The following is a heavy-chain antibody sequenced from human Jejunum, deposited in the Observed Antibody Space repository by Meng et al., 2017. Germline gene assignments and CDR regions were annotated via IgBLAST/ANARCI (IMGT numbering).Heavy chain of an antibody. CDR3: ARERWEDYESRGFDS. Sequence: QVQLQQWGAGLLKPSETLSLTCAVYGGSFSAYYWSWIRQPPGKGLEWIGEINHNGDTNYNPSLKSRVTISVDTSKNQFSLELKSVTAADTALYYCARERWEDYESRGFDSWGQGTLVTVSS. CDR2: INHNGDT. D-gene: IGHD3-22*01. J-gene: IGHJ4*02. CDR1: GGSFSAYY. V-gene: IGHV4-34*01.